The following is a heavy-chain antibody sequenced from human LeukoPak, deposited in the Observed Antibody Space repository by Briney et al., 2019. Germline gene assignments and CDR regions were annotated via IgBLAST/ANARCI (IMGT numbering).Heavy chain of an antibody. J-gene: IGHJ6*03. CDR3: AGRAPGWFGESVGYYYYYMDV. Sequence: GASVKVSCKASGGTFSSYAISWVRQAPGQGLECIGGIIPIFGTASYAQKFQGRVTITTDESTSTAYMELSSLRSEDTAVYYCAGRAPGWFGESVGYYYYYMDVWGKGTTVTVSS. D-gene: IGHD3-10*01. V-gene: IGHV1-69*05. CDR2: IIPIFGTA. CDR1: GGTFSSYA.